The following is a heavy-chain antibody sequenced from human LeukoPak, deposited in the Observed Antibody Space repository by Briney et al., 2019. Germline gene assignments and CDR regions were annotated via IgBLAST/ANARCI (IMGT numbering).Heavy chain of an antibody. CDR1: GGSLGRSNTY. Sequence: PSDTLSLICTVSGGSLGRSNTYWGWIRQTPGKGLEWLGTILHSGYTYNNPSLKSRVTMSVDSSKNQFSLSLSSVTAADTAVYFCARHRGGGGYHYMDVWGKGTTVIVSS. CDR2: ILHSGYT. CDR3: ARHRGGGGYHYMDV. V-gene: IGHV4-39*01. J-gene: IGHJ6*03. D-gene: IGHD2-21*01.